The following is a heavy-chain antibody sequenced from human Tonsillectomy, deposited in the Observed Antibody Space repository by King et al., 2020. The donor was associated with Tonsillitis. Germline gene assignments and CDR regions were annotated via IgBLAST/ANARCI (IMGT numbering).Heavy chain of an antibody. J-gene: IGHJ6*02. CDR2: ISSSSSYI. V-gene: IGHV3-21*01. CDR1: GFTFSTYS. CDR3: ARIGGYCSSTSCYGETSRYYYGMDV. Sequence: ERQLVQSGGGLVKPGGSLRLSCAASGFTFSTYSINWVRQAPGKGLEWVSSISSSSSYIYYADSLKGRFTISRDNAKNSLYLQMNSLRAEDTAVYYCARIGGYCSSTSCYGETSRYYYGMDVWGQGTTVTVSS. D-gene: IGHD2-2*03.